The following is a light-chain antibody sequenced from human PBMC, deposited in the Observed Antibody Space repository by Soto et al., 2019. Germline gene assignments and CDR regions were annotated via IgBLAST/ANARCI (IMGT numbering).Light chain of an antibody. CDR1: NIGSKN. V-gene: IGLV3-9*01. CDR2: RNN. CDR3: QVWDSSTGVV. J-gene: IGLJ2*01. Sequence: SYELIQPLSVSVALGQTARITCGGKNIGSKNVHWYQQKAGQAPVLVIYRNNKRPSGIPERFSGSNSGSAATLTISRAQAGDEAHYYCQVWDSSTGVVFGGGTKLTVL.